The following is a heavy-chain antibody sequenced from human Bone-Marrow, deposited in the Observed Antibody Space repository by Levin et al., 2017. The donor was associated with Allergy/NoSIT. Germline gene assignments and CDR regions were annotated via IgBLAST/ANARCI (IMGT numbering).Heavy chain of an antibody. Sequence: GGSLRLSCAASGFTFSSYSMNWVRQAPGKGLEWVSSISSSSSYIYYADSVKGRFTISRDNAKNSLYLQMNSLRAEDTAVYYCARDRVLSWLRFREEIDAFDIWGQGTMVTVSS. D-gene: IGHD5-12*01. CDR1: GFTFSSYS. V-gene: IGHV3-21*01. CDR2: ISSSSSYI. J-gene: IGHJ3*02. CDR3: ARDRVLSWLRFREEIDAFDI.